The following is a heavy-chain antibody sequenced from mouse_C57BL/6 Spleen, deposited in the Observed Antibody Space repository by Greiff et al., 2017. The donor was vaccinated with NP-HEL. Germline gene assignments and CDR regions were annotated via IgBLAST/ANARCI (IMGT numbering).Heavy chain of an antibody. CDR2: IYPGDGDT. Sequence: QVQLKQSGAELVKPGASVKISCKASGYAFSSYWMNWVKQRPGKGLEWIGQIYPGDGDTNYNGKFKGKATLTADKSSSTAYMQLSSLTSEDSAVYFCARRGLRGWYFDVWGTGTTVTVSS. CDR3: ARRGLRGWYFDV. J-gene: IGHJ1*03. D-gene: IGHD1-1*01. V-gene: IGHV1-80*01. CDR1: GYAFSSYW.